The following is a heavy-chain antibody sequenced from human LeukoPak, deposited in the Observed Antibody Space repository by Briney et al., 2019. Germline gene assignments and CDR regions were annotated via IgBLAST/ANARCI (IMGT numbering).Heavy chain of an antibody. V-gene: IGHV4-4*07. CDR3: ARDGNYDSSGSIDY. J-gene: IGHJ4*02. Sequence: PSETLSLTCTVSGGSISSYYWSWIRQPAGKGLEWIGRIYTSGSTNYNPSLKSRVTMSVDTSRNQSSLKLSSVTAADTAVYYCARDGNYDSSGSIDYWGQGTLVTVSS. CDR1: GGSISSYY. CDR2: IYTSGST. D-gene: IGHD3-22*01.